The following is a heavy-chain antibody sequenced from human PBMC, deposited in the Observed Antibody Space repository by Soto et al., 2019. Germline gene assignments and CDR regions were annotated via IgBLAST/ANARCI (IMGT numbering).Heavy chain of an antibody. CDR2: IYTSGST. J-gene: IGHJ6*02. Sequence: SETLSLTCTVSGGSISSYYWSWIRQPAGKGLEWIGRIYTSGSTNYNPSLKSRVTMSVDTSKNQFSLKLSSVTAADTAVYYCAREPYCTNGVCYESPYYYYYGMDVWGQGTTVTVSS. CDR3: AREPYCTNGVCYESPYYYYYGMDV. V-gene: IGHV4-4*07. D-gene: IGHD2-8*01. CDR1: GGSISSYY.